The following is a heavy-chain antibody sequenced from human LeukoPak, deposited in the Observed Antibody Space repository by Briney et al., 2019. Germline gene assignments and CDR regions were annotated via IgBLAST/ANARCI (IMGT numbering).Heavy chain of an antibody. CDR3: ARAYYYDSSGYQDY. J-gene: IGHJ4*02. D-gene: IGHD3-22*01. CDR1: GFTFSSYA. V-gene: IGHV3-30-3*01. Sequence: PWGSLRLSCAASGFTFSSYAMHWVRQAPGKGLEWVAVISYDGSNKYYADSVKGRFTISRDNSKNTLYLQMNSLRAEDTAVYYCARAYYYDSSGYQDYWGQGTLVTASS. CDR2: ISYDGSNK.